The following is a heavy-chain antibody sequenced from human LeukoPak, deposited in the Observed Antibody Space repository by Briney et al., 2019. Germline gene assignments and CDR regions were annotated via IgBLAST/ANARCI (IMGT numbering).Heavy chain of an antibody. J-gene: IGHJ5*02. CDR2: IYPGDSHI. CDR1: GYTFTSHW. V-gene: IGHV5-51*01. Sequence: GESLKISCKGSGYTFTSHWIGWVRQMPGKGLDWMAIIYPGDSHIRYSLSFQDQVTISADKSINTAYLQWSSLKASDTAMYYCARRVFGPLYYYDSSGFWFDPWGQGTLVTVSS. CDR3: ARRVFGPLYYYDSSGFWFDP. D-gene: IGHD3-22*01.